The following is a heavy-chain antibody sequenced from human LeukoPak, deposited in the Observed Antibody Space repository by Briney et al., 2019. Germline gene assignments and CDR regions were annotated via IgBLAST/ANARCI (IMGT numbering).Heavy chain of an antibody. D-gene: IGHD4-17*01. CDR1: GDSVSSNSAA. Sequence: SQTLSLTCAISGDSVSSNSAAWNWIRQSPSRGLEWLGRTYYRSTWYNDYALSVKSRIIINPDTSKNQFSLQLNSVTPEDTAVYYCARSDYGDFRLGYWGQGILVTVSS. CDR3: ARSDYGDFRLGY. CDR2: TYYRSTWYN. J-gene: IGHJ4*02. V-gene: IGHV6-1*01.